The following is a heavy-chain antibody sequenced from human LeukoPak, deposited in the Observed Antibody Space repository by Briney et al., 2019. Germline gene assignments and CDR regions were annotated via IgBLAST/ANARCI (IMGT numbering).Heavy chain of an antibody. D-gene: IGHD2-2*01. CDR3: ARGIVVVPAAIQNWFDP. Sequence: PSETLSLTCTVSGGSISCSSYYWGWIRQPPGKGLEWIGSIYYSGSTYYNPSLKSRVTISVDTSKNQFSLKLSSVTAADTAVYYCARGIVVVPAAIQNWFDPWGQGTLVTVSS. CDR2: IYYSGST. CDR1: GGSISCSSYY. V-gene: IGHV4-39*07. J-gene: IGHJ5*02.